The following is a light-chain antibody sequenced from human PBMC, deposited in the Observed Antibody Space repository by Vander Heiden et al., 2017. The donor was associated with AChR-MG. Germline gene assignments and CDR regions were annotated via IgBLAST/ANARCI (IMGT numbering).Light chain of an antibody. J-gene: IGKJ1*01. CDR3: LQYGNSPRT. Sequence: ELVLTQSPGTLSLSPGERATLSCRASQSVSSNYLAWYQQKPGQAPRLLIYEASSRATGIPDRFSGSGSGTDFTLIITRLEPEDFAVYYCLQYGNSPRTFGQGTKVEIK. CDR2: EAS. CDR1: QSVSSNY. V-gene: IGKV3-20*01.